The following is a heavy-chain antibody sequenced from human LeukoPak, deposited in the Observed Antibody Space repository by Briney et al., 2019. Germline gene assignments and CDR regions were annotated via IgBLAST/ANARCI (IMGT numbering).Heavy chain of an antibody. D-gene: IGHD6-6*01. CDR1: GGSISSSSYY. CDR3: ARAIPVFYSSSSPYYFDY. J-gene: IGHJ4*02. CDR2: IYYSGST. Sequence: SETLSLTCTVSGGSISSSSYYWGWIRQPPGKGLEWIGSIYYSGSTYYNPSLKSRVTISVDTSKNQFSLKLSSVTAADTAVYYCARAIPVFYSSSSPYYFDYWGQGTLVTVSS. V-gene: IGHV4-39*07.